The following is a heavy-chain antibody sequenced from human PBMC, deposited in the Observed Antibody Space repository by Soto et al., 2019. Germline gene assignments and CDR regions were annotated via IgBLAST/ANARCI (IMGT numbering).Heavy chain of an antibody. Sequence: ASVKVSCKASGYTFTSYDINWVRQATGQGLEWMGWMNPNSGNTGYAQKFQGRVTMTRNTSISTAYMELSSLRSEDTAVYYCARYPGHYDFWSGYYYYAFDIWGQGPMVTV. V-gene: IGHV1-8*01. D-gene: IGHD3-3*01. CDR1: GYTFTSYD. CDR3: ARYPGHYDFWSGYYYYAFDI. CDR2: MNPNSGNT. J-gene: IGHJ3*02.